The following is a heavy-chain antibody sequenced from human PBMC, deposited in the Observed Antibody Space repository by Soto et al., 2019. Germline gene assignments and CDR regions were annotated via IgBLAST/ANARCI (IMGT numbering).Heavy chain of an antibody. Sequence: ETLALTCAVSGGSVWSRRIDWGWIRHSPEKVLDWIACIYYSGSTYDNPTLRSRVTASVDPSKNPYSLILSSGTAAYTSVYYCASPGRLRGYPFDYSGHGTLLTVS. CDR2: IYYSGST. CDR1: GGSVWSRRID. CDR3: ASPGRLRGYPFDY. V-gene: IGHV4-39*01. J-gene: IGHJ4*01. D-gene: IGHD3-22*01.